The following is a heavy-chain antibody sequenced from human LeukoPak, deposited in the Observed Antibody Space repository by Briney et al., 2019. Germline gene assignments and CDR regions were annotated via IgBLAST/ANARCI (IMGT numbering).Heavy chain of an antibody. CDR1: GYTFSSYY. Sequence: ASVKVSCKASGYTFSSYYMHWVRQAPGQGLEWMGMINPSGGSTNYAQRFQGRVTMTRDTSTSTVYMELSRLRSDDTAVYYCAREHRIAARNWGRYFDYWGQGTLVTVSS. D-gene: IGHD6-6*01. J-gene: IGHJ4*02. CDR2: INPSGGST. CDR3: AREHRIAARNWGRYFDY. V-gene: IGHV1-46*01.